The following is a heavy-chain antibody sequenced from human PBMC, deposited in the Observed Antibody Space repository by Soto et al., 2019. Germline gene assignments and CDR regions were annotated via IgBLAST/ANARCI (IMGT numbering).Heavy chain of an antibody. V-gene: IGHV4-4*02. Sequence: SETLSLTCAVSGGSFTSNNWWTWVRQPPGQGLEWIGEIYRTGSTNYNPSLKSRVTIPLDKSENQFSLKVTPLTAADTAVYYCASRDPGTSVDYWGQGTLVTVSS. J-gene: IGHJ4*02. CDR2: IYRTGST. CDR3: ASRDPGTSVDY. D-gene: IGHD1-7*01. CDR1: GGSFTSNNW.